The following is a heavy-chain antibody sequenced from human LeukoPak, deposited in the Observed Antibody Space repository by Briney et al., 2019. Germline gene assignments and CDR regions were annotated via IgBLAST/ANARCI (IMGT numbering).Heavy chain of an antibody. Sequence: GSLRLSCAASGFTFSSYGMHWVRQAPGKGLEWVAVIWYDGSNKYYADSVKGRFTISRDNSKNTLYLQMNSLRAEDTAVYYCARGLSTGHYYYGMDVWGKGTTVTASS. V-gene: IGHV3-33*01. J-gene: IGHJ6*04. CDR2: IWYDGSNK. D-gene: IGHD2-8*02. CDR1: GFTFSSYG. CDR3: ARGLSTGHYYYGMDV.